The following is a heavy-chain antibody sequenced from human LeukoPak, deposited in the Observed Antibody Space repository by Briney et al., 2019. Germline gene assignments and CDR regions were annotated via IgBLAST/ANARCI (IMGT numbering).Heavy chain of an antibody. V-gene: IGHV3-30*03. D-gene: IGHD6-19*01. J-gene: IGHJ4*02. CDR2: ISHDGSVK. CDR3: AVAAVAGPFDY. CDR1: GITYNRCV. Sequence: LVESGGGEVQPGRSLRLSCAASGITYNRCVMHWVRQAPGEGLEWVARISHDGSVKNYADSVKGRFTISRDNSKNTLYLQMNSLRAEDTAVYYCAVAAVAGPFDYWGQGTLVTVSS.